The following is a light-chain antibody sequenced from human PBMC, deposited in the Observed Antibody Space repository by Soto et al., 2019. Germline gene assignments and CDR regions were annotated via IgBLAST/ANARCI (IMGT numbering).Light chain of an antibody. CDR3: QQSYSTPIT. V-gene: IGKV1-39*01. J-gene: IGKJ5*01. CDR1: QSISSY. CDR2: AAS. Sequence: DIQMTQSPSSLSASVGDRVTITCRASQSISSYLNWYQQKPGKAPKLLIYAASSLQSWVPSRFSGSRSGTDFTLTISSLQPEDFATYYCQQSYSTPITFGQGTRLEIK.